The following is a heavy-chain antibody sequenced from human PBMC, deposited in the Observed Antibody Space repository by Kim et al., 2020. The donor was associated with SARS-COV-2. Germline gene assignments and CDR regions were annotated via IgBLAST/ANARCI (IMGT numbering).Heavy chain of an antibody. J-gene: IGHJ1*01. CDR3: AKDRVGSGWGSFHEY. CDR2: IGIGGYT. Sequence: GGSLRLSCTASGFTFSNNGMCWVRQAPGKGKEWVSAIGIGGYTFYPDSVRGSFIISRDNSENTLYLHMNHLRAEDTAIYYCAKDRVGSGWGSFHEY. D-gene: IGHD6-25*01. V-gene: IGHV3-23*01. CDR1: GFTFSNNG.